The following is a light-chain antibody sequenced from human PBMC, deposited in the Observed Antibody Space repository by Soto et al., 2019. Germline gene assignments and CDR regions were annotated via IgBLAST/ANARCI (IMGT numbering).Light chain of an antibody. CDR3: MQGSHWPWT. J-gene: IGKJ1*01. CDR2: KVS. CDR1: QSLLHSDGNTY. Sequence: VVLSQSPLSQPVTLGQPASISCRSGQSLLHSDGNTYLSWFQQRPGHSPRRLIYKVSDRDSGGPDRFSGSGSGTDVTLKISRVEAEDIGVYFCMQGSHWPWTFGQGTKMEIK. V-gene: IGKV2-30*02.